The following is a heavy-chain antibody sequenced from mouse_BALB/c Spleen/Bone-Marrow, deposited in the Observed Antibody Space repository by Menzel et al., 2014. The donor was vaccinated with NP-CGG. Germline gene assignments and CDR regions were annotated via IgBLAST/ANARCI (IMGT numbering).Heavy chain of an antibody. V-gene: IGHV3-8*02. CDR1: GDSITSGY. J-gene: IGHJ4*01. D-gene: IGHD3-1*01. CDR2: ISYSGST. Sequence: VQLRQSGPSLVKPSLTLSLTCSVTGDSITSGYWNWIRKFPGNKLEYMGYISYSGSTYYNPSLQSRISITRDTSKTLYYLQRNSVHTKDPATYYCARSGSSGYHYYAMDYWGQGTSGTVSS. CDR3: ARSGSSGYHYYAMDY.